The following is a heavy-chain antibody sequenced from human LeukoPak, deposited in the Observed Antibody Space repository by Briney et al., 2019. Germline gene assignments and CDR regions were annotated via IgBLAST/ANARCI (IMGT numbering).Heavy chain of an antibody. J-gene: IGHJ4*02. V-gene: IGHV1-46*01. D-gene: IGHD1-20*01. CDR2: INPSGGST. Sequence: ASVKVSCKASGYTFTSYYMHWVRQAPGQGLEWMGIINPSGGSTSYAQKFQGRVTMTRDTSTSTVYMELSGLRSEDTAVYYCARDPYNSGDRVGYYFDYWGQGTLVTVSS. CDR3: ARDPYNSGDRVGYYFDY. CDR1: GYTFTSYY.